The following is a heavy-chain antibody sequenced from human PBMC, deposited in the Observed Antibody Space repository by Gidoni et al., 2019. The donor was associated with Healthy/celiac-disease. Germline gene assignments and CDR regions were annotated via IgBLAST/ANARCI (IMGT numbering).Heavy chain of an antibody. J-gene: IGHJ4*02. CDR1: GFTFSSYA. CDR3: ARDPTKWLPRGRFDY. V-gene: IGHV3-30*01. Sequence: QVQLVESGGGVFQPGRSLRLSCAASGFTFSSYAMHWGRQAPGKGLEWVAVISYDGSNKYYADSVKGRFTIARDNSKNTLYLQMNSLRAEDTAVYYWARDPTKWLPRGRFDYWGQGTLVTVSS. CDR2: ISYDGSNK. D-gene: IGHD3-22*01.